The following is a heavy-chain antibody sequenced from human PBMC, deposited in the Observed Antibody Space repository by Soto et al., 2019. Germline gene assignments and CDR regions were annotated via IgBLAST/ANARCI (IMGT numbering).Heavy chain of an antibody. J-gene: IGHJ4*02. CDR1: GGSVSSGSYY. CDR3: ARSDGRY. Sequence: PSETLSLTCTVSGGSVSSGSYYWSWIRQPPGEGLEWIGYIYYSGSANYNPSLKSRVTISVDTSKNQFSLKLSSVTAADTAVYYCARSDGRYWGQGTLVTVSS. CDR2: IYYSGSA. V-gene: IGHV4-61*01.